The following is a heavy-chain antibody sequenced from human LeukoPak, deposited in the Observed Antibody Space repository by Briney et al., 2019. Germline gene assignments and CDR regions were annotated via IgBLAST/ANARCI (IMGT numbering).Heavy chain of an antibody. CDR2: IYYSGST. CDR3: ARVPGVLSPLDN. D-gene: IGHD7-27*01. V-gene: IGHV4-59*01. J-gene: IGHJ4*02. Sequence: NPSETLSLTCTVSVGSISSYYWSWIRQPPGKGLEWIGYIYYSGSTNYNPSLKSRVTISVDTSKKQVSLKVSSVTAADTAVYYCARVPGVLSPLDNWGQGTLVTVSS. CDR1: VGSISSYY.